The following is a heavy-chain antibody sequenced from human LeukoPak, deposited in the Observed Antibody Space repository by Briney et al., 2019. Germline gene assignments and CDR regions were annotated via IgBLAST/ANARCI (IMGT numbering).Heavy chain of an antibody. CDR2: INHSGST. D-gene: IGHD3-10*01. Sequence: PSETLSLTCAVYGGSFSGYYWSWIRQPPGKGLEWIGEINHSGSTNYNPSLKSRVTISVDTSKNQFSLKLSSVTAADTAVYYCARDPLRRRYYYYGMDVGGQGTTVTVSS. CDR3: ARDPLRRRYYYYGMDV. CDR1: GGSFSGYY. V-gene: IGHV4-34*01. J-gene: IGHJ6*02.